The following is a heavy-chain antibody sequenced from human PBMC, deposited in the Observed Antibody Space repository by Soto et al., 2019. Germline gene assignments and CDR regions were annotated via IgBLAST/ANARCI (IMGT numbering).Heavy chain of an antibody. CDR3: TRDRNYFDSSGNFYDAFDI. V-gene: IGHV3-7*05. Sequence: EVQLVESGGGLVQPGGSLRLSCAASGFILSNYWMIWVRQAPGKGVEWVANIREDGSLKYYLDSVSGRFTISRDNTKNSLYLQMDSLRVEDTAVYYCTRDRNYFDSSGNFYDAFDIWGQGTMVTVSS. D-gene: IGHD3-22*01. CDR2: IREDGSLK. J-gene: IGHJ3*02. CDR1: GFILSNYW.